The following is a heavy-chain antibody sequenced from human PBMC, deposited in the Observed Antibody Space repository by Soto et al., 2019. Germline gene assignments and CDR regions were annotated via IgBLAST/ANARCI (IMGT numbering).Heavy chain of an antibody. J-gene: IGHJ5*02. CDR3: AKIEMGWFAH. CDR1: GFTFSSYE. Sequence: GGSLRLSCAGSGFTFSSYEMNWVRQAPGKGLEWVSTISGSGGHTYYADSVKGRFVVSRDNDKNTVYLHMSSLTGEDTAVYFCAKIEMGWFAHWGQGTQVTVSS. D-gene: IGHD2-8*01. V-gene: IGHV3-23*01. CDR2: ISGSGGHT.